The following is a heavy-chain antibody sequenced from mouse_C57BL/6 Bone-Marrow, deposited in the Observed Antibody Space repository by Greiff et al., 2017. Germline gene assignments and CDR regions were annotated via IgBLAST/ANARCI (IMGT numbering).Heavy chain of an antibody. J-gene: IGHJ2*01. CDR1: GFTLKDDY. CDR2: IDPENGDT. CDR3: TTDDYYGS. V-gene: IGHV14-4*01. D-gene: IGHD1-1*01. Sequence: VQLQQSGAELVRPGASVKLSCTASGFTLKDDYMHWVKQRPEQGLEWIGWIDPENGDTEYASKFQGKATITADTSSNTAYLQLSSLTSEDTAVYYCTTDDYYGSRGQGTTLTVSS.